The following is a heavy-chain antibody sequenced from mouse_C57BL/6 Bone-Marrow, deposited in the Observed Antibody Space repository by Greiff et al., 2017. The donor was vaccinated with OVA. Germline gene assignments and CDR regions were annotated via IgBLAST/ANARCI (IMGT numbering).Heavy chain of an antibody. D-gene: IGHD1-1*01. Sequence: QVQLQQPGTELVKPGASVKLSCKASGYTFTSYWMHWVKQRPGQGLEWIGNINPSNGGTNYNEKFKSKATLTVDKASSTAYMQLSSLTSEDSAVDYCARSSSYYGSSYWYFDDWGTGTTVTVSS. CDR1: GYTFTSYW. CDR2: INPSNGGT. CDR3: ARSSSYYGSSYWYFDD. J-gene: IGHJ1*03. V-gene: IGHV1-53*01.